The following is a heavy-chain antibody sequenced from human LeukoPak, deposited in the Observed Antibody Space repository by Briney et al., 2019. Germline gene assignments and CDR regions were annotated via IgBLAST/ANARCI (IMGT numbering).Heavy chain of an antibody. J-gene: IGHJ4*02. CDR3: ARGREVAGPYFDY. Sequence: SETLSLTCAVYGGSFSGYYWSWIRQPPGKGLEWIGEINHSGSTNYNPSLKSRVTISVDTSKNQFSLKLSSVTAGDTAVYYCARGREVAGPYFDYWGQGTLVTVSS. CDR2: INHSGST. V-gene: IGHV4-34*01. CDR1: GGSFSGYY. D-gene: IGHD6-19*01.